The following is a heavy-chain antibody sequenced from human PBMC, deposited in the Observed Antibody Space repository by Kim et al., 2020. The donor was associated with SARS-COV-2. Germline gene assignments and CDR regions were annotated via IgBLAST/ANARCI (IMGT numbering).Heavy chain of an antibody. CDR2: T. V-gene: IGHV4-39*01. D-gene: IGHD1-7*01. Sequence: TYHNPPLKSRVTISVDTSKNQFSLKLSSVTAADTAVYYCARHELRYYFDYWGQGTLVTVSS. CDR3: ARHELRYYFDY. J-gene: IGHJ4*02.